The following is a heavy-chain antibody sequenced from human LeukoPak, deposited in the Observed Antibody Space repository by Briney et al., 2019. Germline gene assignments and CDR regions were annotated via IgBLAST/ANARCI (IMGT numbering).Heavy chain of an antibody. CDR2: INPNSGGT. CDR3: ARDYVGYCSGGSCYPYYYYYYMDV. V-gene: IGHV1-2*02. D-gene: IGHD2-15*01. CDR1: GYTFTGYY. J-gene: IGHJ6*03. Sequence: ASVKVSCKASGYTFTGYYMHWVRQAPGQGLEWMGWINPNSGGTNYAQKFQGRVTMTRDTSISTAYMELSRLRSDDTAVYYCARDYVGYCSGGSCYPYYYYYYMDVWGKGTTVTISS.